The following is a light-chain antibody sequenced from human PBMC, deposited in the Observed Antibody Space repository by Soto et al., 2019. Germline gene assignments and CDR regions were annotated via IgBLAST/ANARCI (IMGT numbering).Light chain of an antibody. Sequence: DIVMTQSPDSLTVSLGERATINCKSSRSVLDNSDNKNYLAWYQQKSGQPPKLLIYWATTREFGVPDRFSGSGSGTDFTLTISRLQAEDVAVYYCQQYYSTPYTFGQGTKLEIK. J-gene: IGKJ2*01. CDR2: WAT. CDR3: QQYYSTPYT. CDR1: RSVLDNSDNKNY. V-gene: IGKV4-1*01.